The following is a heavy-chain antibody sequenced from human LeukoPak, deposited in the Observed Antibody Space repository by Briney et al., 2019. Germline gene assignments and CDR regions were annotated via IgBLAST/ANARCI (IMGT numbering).Heavy chain of an antibody. CDR2: IYSGGST. CDR1: GFTVSSNY. CDR3: AKGFGGARPDYFDY. V-gene: IGHV3-66*01. Sequence: PGGSLRLSCAASGFTVSSNYMSWVRQAPGRGLEWVSVIYSGGSTYYADSVKGRFTISRDNSKNTLFLQMNSLRAGDTAVYYCAKGFGGARPDYFDYWGQGTLVTVSS. D-gene: IGHD6-6*01. J-gene: IGHJ4*02.